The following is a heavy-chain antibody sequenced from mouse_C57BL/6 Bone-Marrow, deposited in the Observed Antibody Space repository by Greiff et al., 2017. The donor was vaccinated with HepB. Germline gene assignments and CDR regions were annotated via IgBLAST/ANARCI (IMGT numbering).Heavy chain of an antibody. J-gene: IGHJ4*01. CDR1: GYTFTSYW. CDR2: IHPSDSDT. D-gene: IGHD1-1*01. CDR3: AIHYGSSPYAMDY. Sequence: QVQLQQPGAELVKPGASVKVSCKASGYTFTSYWMHWVKQRPGQGLEWIGRIHPSDSDTNYNQKFKGKATLTVDKSSSTAYMPLSSLTSEDSAVYYCAIHYGSSPYAMDYWGQGTSVTVSS. V-gene: IGHV1-74*01.